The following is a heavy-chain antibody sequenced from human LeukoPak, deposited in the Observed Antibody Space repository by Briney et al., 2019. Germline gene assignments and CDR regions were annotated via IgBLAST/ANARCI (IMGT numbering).Heavy chain of an antibody. J-gene: IGHJ4*02. D-gene: IGHD4-17*01. CDR1: GGTFSSYA. Sequence: ASVKVSCKASGGTFSSYAISWVRQAPGQGLEWMGWISAYNGNTNYAQKLQGRVTMTTDTSTSTAYMELRSLRSDDTAVYYCARVETTVTPLFDYWGQGTLVTVSS. CDR2: ISAYNGNT. CDR3: ARVETTVTPLFDY. V-gene: IGHV1-18*01.